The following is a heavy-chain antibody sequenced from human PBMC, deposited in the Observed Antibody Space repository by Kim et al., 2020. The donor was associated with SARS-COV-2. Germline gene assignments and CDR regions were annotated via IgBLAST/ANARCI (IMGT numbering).Heavy chain of an antibody. CDR3: ARAAAGFSHFDY. D-gene: IGHD6-13*01. V-gene: IGHV4-31*02. Sequence: YYNPHRKSRVTISVDTSKNQFSLKLRSVTAADTAVYYCARAAAGFSHFDYWGQGTLVTVSS. J-gene: IGHJ4*02.